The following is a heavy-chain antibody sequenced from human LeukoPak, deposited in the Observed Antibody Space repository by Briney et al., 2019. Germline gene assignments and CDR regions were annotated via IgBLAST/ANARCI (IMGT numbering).Heavy chain of an antibody. D-gene: IGHD2-15*01. CDR2: IYYSGST. CDR3: ARVGCSGGSCSPPWFDP. J-gene: IGHJ5*02. V-gene: IGHV4-59*01. Sequence: SETLSLTCTVSGGSISSYYWSWIRQPPGKGLEWIGYIYYSGSTNYNPSLTSRVTISVDTSKNQFSLKLSSVTAADTAVYYCARVGCSGGSCSPPWFDPWGQGTLVTVSS. CDR1: GGSISSYY.